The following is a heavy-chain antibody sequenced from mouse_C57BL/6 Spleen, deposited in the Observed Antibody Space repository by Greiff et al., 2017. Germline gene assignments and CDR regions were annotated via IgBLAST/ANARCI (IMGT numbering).Heavy chain of an antibody. CDR1: GFSLTSYA. V-gene: IGHV2-9-1*01. CDR3: ARDWHYDDSSARYFDV. CDR2: IWTGGGS. J-gene: IGHJ1*03. D-gene: IGHD1-1*01. Sequence: QVQLQQSGPGLVAPSQSLYITCTVSGFSLTSYAISWVRQPPGKGLEWLGVIWTGGGSNYNSALKSRLSISKDNSKSKVFLKMNSLQTDDTARYYCARDWHYDDSSARYFDVWGTGTTVTVSS.